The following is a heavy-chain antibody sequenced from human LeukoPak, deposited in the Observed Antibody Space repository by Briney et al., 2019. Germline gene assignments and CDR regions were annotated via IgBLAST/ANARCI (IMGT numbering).Heavy chain of an antibody. Sequence: SPSETLSLTCTVSGGSISSYYWSWIRQPPGKGLEWIGYIYYSGSTNYNPSLKSRVSTSVDTSKKQFSLKLSSVTAADTAVYYCARLVPETASLDYWGQGTLVTVSS. J-gene: IGHJ4*02. CDR2: IYYSGST. CDR1: GGSISSYY. V-gene: IGHV4-59*08. D-gene: IGHD5-18*01. CDR3: ARLVPETASLDY.